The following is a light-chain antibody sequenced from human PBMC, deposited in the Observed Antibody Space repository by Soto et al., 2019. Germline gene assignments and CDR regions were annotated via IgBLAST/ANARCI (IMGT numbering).Light chain of an antibody. CDR2: AAS. J-gene: IGKJ2*01. CDR3: QQYYTYPYT. CDR1: QAISSY. V-gene: IGKV1-8*01. Sequence: AIRMTQSPSSFSASTGDRVTITCRASQAISSYLAWYQQKPGKAPKLLIYAASTLQSGVPSRFSASGSGADFTLTISCLQSADFATYYCQQYYTYPYTFGQGTNLEI.